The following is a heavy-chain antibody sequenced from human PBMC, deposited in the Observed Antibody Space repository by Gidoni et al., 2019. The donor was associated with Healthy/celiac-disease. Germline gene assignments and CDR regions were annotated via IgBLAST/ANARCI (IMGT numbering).Heavy chain of an antibody. V-gene: IGHV4-39*01. CDR2: IHYSGST. D-gene: IGHD1-26*01. CDR3: ARPGGVGATGSFDY. J-gene: IGHJ4*02. Sequence: QLQLQESGPGLVKPSETLSLTCTVSGGSISSSSYYWGWVRQPPGKGLEWIGSIHYSGSTYYNPSLKSRVTISVDTSKNQFSLKLSSVTAADTAVYYCARPGGVGATGSFDYWGQGTLVTVSS. CDR1: GGSISSSSYY.